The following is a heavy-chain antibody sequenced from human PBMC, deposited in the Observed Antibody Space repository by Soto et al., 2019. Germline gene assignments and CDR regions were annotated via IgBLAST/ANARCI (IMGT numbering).Heavy chain of an antibody. CDR3: ARDVSGSYADY. J-gene: IGHJ4*02. Sequence: PGGSLRLSCAASGFTVSSNYMSWVRQAPGKGLEWVSVIYSGGSTYYADSVKGRFTISRDNSKNTLYLQMNSLRAEDTAVYYCARDVSGSYADYWGQGTLVTVSS. V-gene: IGHV3-53*01. CDR2: IYSGGST. CDR1: GFTVSSNY. D-gene: IGHD1-26*01.